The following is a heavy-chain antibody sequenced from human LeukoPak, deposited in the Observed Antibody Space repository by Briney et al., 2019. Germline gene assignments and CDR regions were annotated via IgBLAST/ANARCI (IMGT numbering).Heavy chain of an antibody. CDR1: GGSISSYY. J-gene: IGHJ3*02. Sequence: SENLSLTCTVSGGSISSYYWSWIRQPPGKGLEWIGYIYYSGSTNYNPSLKSRVTISLDTSKNQFSLKLSSVTAADTAVYYCAREIWYYDSLNHYAFDIWGQGTMVTVSS. D-gene: IGHD3-22*01. CDR2: IYYSGST. CDR3: AREIWYYDSLNHYAFDI. V-gene: IGHV4-59*01.